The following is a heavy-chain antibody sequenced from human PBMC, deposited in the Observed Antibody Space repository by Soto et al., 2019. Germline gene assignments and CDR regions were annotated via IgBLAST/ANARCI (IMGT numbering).Heavy chain of an antibody. CDR3: ARSRIRGNVDY. V-gene: IGHV1-2*02. D-gene: IGHD1-1*01. Sequence: QVQLVQSGAEVKKPGASVKVSCKASGYTFTGYYMHWVRQAPGQGLEWMGWINPNSGGTNYAQKLQGXXTXTXXTSISTAYMELSRLRSDDTAVYYCARSRIRGNVDYWGQGTLVTVSS. J-gene: IGHJ4*02. CDR1: GYTFTGYY. CDR2: INPNSGGT.